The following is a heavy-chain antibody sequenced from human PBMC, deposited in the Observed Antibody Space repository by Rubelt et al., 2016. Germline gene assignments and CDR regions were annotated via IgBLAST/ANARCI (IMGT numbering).Heavy chain of an antibody. CDR2: VHHSGNT. V-gene: IGHV4-59*01. CDR1: GGSISSYY. D-gene: IGHD3/OR15-3a*01. Sequence: GMVKPSETLSLTCTVSGGSISSYYWSWIRQPPGKGLEWIGYVHHSGNTNYNPSLKSRVTMSLVSSKNQFSLKLTSVTAADTAVYYCARGVSTSWTFWFDPWGQGTLVTVSS. CDR3: ARGVSTSWTFWFDP. J-gene: IGHJ5*02.